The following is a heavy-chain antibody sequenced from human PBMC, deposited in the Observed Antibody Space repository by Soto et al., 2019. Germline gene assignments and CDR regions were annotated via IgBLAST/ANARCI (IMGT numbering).Heavy chain of an antibody. CDR2: ISAYNGKT. CDR1: GYTFTSYG. J-gene: IGHJ5*02. CDR3: ARLLGAPNWFDP. Sequence: QVQLVQSAAEVKKPGASVKVSCKASGYTFTSYGISWVRQAPGQGLECMGWISAYNGKTNYAQKLQGRVTMTPDTSTSTAYMELRSLRSDVTAVYYCARLLGAPNWFDPWGQGTLVTVSS. D-gene: IGHD3-10*01. V-gene: IGHV1-18*01.